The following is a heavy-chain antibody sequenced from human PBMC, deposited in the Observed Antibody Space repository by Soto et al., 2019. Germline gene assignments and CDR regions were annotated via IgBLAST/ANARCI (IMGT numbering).Heavy chain of an antibody. V-gene: IGHV1-46*01. Sequence: ASVKVSCKAPADTFTSYYIHWVRQAPGHGLEWMGIINPNGGSTRFAQTCQGRITMTTDTSTSTVYMELRSLRSEATAVSYCARSEGGVFGIIREVSNWLALWGQGSPVTVSS. CDR1: ADTFTSYY. J-gene: IGHJ5*02. D-gene: IGHD3-16*02. CDR3: ARSEGGVFGIIREVSNWLAL. CDR2: INPNGGST.